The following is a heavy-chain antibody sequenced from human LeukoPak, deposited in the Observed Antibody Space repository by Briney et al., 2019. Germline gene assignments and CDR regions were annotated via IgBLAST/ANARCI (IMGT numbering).Heavy chain of an antibody. CDR3: AGHEGYHYDSSGGEFDI. Sequence: GGSLRLSCAASGFTFSNYWMSWVRQAPGRGLEWVSSLSGSSGTAYYAESVKGRFAISRDNSKNTLYLQMNSLRAEDTAVYYCAGHEGYHYDSSGGEFDIWGQGTQVTVSS. CDR2: LSGSSGTA. D-gene: IGHD3-22*01. J-gene: IGHJ4*02. V-gene: IGHV3-23*01. CDR1: GFTFSNYW.